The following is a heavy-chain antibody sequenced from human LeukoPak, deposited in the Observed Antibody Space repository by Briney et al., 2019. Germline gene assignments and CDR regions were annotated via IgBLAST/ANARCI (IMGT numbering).Heavy chain of an antibody. J-gene: IGHJ6*02. V-gene: IGHV1-24*01. Sequence: ASVKVSCKVSKYTLTELSMHWVRQAPGKGLEWMGGFDPEHGKTVYAQTFQGRVTMTEDTSTGTAYMELRSLRSEDTAVYYCAIPLGSKPYSYGPYYYYGMDVWGQGTTVTVSS. CDR1: KYTLTELS. CDR3: AIPLGSKPYSYGPYYYYGMDV. D-gene: IGHD5-18*01. CDR2: FDPEHGKT.